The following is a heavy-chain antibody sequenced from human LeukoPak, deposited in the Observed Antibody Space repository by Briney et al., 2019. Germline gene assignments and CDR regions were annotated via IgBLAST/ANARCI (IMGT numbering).Heavy chain of an antibody. CDR2: NKSKTNGETT. CDR3: TSDDPVNRS. J-gene: IGHJ4*02. V-gene: IGHV3-15*01. CDR1: GFAFSNAW. Sequence: GGSLRLSCAASGFAFSNAWMSWVRQAPGKGLEWVGRNKSKTNGETTDYAAPLKGRFTISRDDSKNTLFLQVNTLKTEDTAMYYCTSDDPVNRSWGQGTLVTVSS.